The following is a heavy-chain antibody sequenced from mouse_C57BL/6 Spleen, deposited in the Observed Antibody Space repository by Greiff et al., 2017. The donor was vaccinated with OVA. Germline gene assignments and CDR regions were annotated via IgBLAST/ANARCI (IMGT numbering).Heavy chain of an antibody. CDR1: GYTFTSYW. CDR3: SSDSSGSLDY. J-gene: IGHJ2*01. Sequence: VQLQQPGAALVKPGASVKMSCKASGYTFTSYWLTWVKQRPGHGLEWIGDIYPGSGSTNYNDKFKSKATLTVDTSSSTAYMQLSSLTSDDSAVYYCSSDSSGSLDYWGQGTTLTVSS. V-gene: IGHV1-55*01. CDR2: IYPGSGST. D-gene: IGHD3-2*02.